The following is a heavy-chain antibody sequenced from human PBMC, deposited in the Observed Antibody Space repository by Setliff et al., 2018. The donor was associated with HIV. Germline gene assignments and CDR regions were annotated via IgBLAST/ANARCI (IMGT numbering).Heavy chain of an antibody. Sequence: ASVKVSCKASGYTFSNYGISWVRQAPGQGLEWMGWISPYNGNTNYVQKLQGRVTITTDTSTSTAYMELRSLRSDDTALYYCARGHSGNDYWGQGTLVTVSS. CDR3: ARGHSGNDY. CDR1: GYTFSNYG. CDR2: ISPYNGNT. V-gene: IGHV1-18*01. J-gene: IGHJ4*02. D-gene: IGHD1-1*01.